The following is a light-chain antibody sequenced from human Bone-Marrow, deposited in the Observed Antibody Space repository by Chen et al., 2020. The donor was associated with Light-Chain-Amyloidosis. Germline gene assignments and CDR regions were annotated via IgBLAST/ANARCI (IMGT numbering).Light chain of an antibody. V-gene: IGLV2-14*01. Sequence: QSALTQPASVSGSPGQSLTIPCTGTSSDVGGSNYVSWYQQHPGKAPKLMIYEVTNRPSGISIRFSGSKSGNTASLTISGLQAEDEADYYCSSFTITNTWIFGGGTKLTVL. CDR2: EVT. CDR3: SSFTITNTWI. CDR1: SSDVGGSNY. J-gene: IGLJ2*01.